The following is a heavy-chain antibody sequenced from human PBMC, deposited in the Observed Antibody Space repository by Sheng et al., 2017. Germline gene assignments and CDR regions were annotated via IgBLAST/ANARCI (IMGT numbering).Heavy chain of an antibody. D-gene: IGHD3-22*01. V-gene: IGHV3-23*04. J-gene: IGHJ4*02. CDR3: AKARLSGYYSPHD. Sequence: EVQLVESGGGLVQPGGSVRLSCAASGFTFRSYAMSWVRQAPGKWLEWVSAISGSGDNTNYADSVKGRFTISRDNSKNTLFLQMNSLRAEDTAVYYCAKARLSGYYSPHDWGQGTLVTVSS. CDR1: GFTFRSYA. CDR2: ISGSGDNT.